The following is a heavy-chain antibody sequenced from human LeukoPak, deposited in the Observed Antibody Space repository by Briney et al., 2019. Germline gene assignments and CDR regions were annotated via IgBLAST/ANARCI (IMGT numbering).Heavy chain of an antibody. CDR1: GFTFSSYA. CDR3: AKRLVAAGPYFDY. D-gene: IGHD6-13*01. J-gene: IGHJ4*02. Sequence: PGGSLRLSCAASGFTFSSYAMSWVRQAPGKGLEWVSAISGSGSSTYYADSVKGRFTISRDNSKNTLFLQMNSLRAEDTAVYYHAKRLVAAGPYFDYWGQGTLVTVSS. V-gene: IGHV3-23*01. CDR2: ISGSGSST.